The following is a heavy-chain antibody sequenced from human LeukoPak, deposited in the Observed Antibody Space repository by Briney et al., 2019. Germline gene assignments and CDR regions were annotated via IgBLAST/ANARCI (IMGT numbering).Heavy chain of an antibody. Sequence: GGSLRLSCAASGFTFSSYWMHWARQAPGKGLVWVSRINSDGSSTSYADSVKGRFTISRDNAKNTLYLQMNSLRAEDTAVYYCARELLWFGESSGFDYWGQGTLVTVSS. CDR2: INSDGSST. CDR3: ARELLWFGESSGFDY. J-gene: IGHJ4*02. D-gene: IGHD3-10*01. V-gene: IGHV3-74*01. CDR1: GFTFSSYW.